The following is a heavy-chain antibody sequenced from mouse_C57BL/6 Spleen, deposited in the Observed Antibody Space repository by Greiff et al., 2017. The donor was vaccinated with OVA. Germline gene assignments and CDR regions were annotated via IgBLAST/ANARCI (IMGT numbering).Heavy chain of an antibody. CDR1: GYAFSSSW. CDR3: ARSGLLRAMDY. D-gene: IGHD1-1*01. Sequence: QVQLKQSGPELVKPGASVKISCKASGYAFSSSWMNWVKQRPGKGLEWIGRIYPGDGDTNYNGKFKGKATLTADKSSSTAYMQLSSLTSEDSAVYLCARSGLLRAMDYWGQGTSVTVSS. J-gene: IGHJ4*01. V-gene: IGHV1-82*01. CDR2: IYPGDGDT.